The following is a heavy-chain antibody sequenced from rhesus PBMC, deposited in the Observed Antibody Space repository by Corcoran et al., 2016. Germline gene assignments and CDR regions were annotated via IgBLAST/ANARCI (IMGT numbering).Heavy chain of an antibody. CDR3: ARDGGYYGLDS. V-gene: IGHV4-169*02. J-gene: IGHJ6*01. CDR2: IYGSGSST. CDR1: GGSISSSY. Sequence: QLQLQESGPGLVKPSETLSVTCAVSGGSISSSYWSWIRQAPGKGLEWIGYIYGSGSSTNYNPSHQRRVTLSVDTSKNQLSLKLSSVTTADTAVYYCARDGGYYGLDSWGQGVGVTVSS. D-gene: IGHD3-34*01.